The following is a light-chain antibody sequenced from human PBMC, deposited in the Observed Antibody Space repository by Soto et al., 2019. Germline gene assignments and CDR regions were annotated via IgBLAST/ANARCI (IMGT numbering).Light chain of an antibody. V-gene: IGLV3-21*02. Sequence: SYELTQPPSVSVAPGQTARITCGGNNIGSKRVHWYQQKPGQAPVLVVHDDSDRPSGIPERLSGSNSGNTATLSISRVEAGDEADYYCQVWDSSSEHRVFGGGTKVTVL. CDR2: DDS. CDR3: QVWDSSSEHRV. CDR1: NIGSKR. J-gene: IGLJ3*02.